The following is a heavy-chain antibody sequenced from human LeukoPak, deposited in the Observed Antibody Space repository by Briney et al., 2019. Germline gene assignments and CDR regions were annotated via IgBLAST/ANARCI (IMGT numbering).Heavy chain of an antibody. CDR2: INSDGSST. CDR3: ARVHRSLNYGDYPPFDY. J-gene: IGHJ4*02. V-gene: IGHV3-74*01. CDR1: GFTFSHNW. Sequence: GGSLRLSCAASGFTFSHNWLTWVRQAPGKGLVWVSRINSDGSSTSYADSVKGRFTISRDNAKNTLYLQMNSLRAEDTAVYYCARVHRSLNYGDYPPFDYWGQGTLVTVSS. D-gene: IGHD4-17*01.